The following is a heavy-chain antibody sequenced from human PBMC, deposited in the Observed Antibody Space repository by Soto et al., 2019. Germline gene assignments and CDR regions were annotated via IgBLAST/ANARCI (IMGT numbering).Heavy chain of an antibody. CDR3: ARRGIAARLAWFDP. Sequence: QVQLVQSGAEVKKPGSSVKVSCKASGGTFSSYAISWVRHAPGQGLEWIGGIIPIFGTANYAQKFQGRFTITADESTSTAYMELSSLRSEDAAVYYCARRGIAARLAWFDPWGQGTLVTVSS. CDR2: IIPIFGTA. V-gene: IGHV1-69*01. J-gene: IGHJ5*02. D-gene: IGHD6-6*01. CDR1: GGTFSSYA.